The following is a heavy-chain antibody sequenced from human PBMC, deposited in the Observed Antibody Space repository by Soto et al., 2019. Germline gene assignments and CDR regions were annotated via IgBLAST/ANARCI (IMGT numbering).Heavy chain of an antibody. CDR2: LSGSGGST. V-gene: IGHV3-23*01. J-gene: IGHJ6*03. Sequence: GGSLRLSCAASGFTFSSYAMSWVRQAPGKGLEWVSALSGSGGSTYYADSVKGRFTSSRENSKNTLYLQMNSLRAEDTAVYYCAKVSGGYCSGGSPCYYYYMDVWGKGTTVTVSS. D-gene: IGHD2-15*01. CDR3: AKVSGGYCSGGSPCYYYYMDV. CDR1: GFTFSSYA.